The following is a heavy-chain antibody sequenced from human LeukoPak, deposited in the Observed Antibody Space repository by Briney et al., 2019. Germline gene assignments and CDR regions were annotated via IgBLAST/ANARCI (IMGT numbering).Heavy chain of an antibody. D-gene: IGHD2-2*01. V-gene: IGHV3-23*01. CDR3: AKWRWPAGDSFYFDY. CDR1: GFTFSSYS. Sequence: PGRSLRLSCAASGFTFSSYSMSWVRQAPGKGLEGVSAISGIGGNTSYAESMQGRFTMPRDNSKTTVYLQMNSLRAEDTAVYYCAKWRWPAGDSFYFDYWGQGTLVTVSS. J-gene: IGHJ4*02. CDR2: ISGIGGNT.